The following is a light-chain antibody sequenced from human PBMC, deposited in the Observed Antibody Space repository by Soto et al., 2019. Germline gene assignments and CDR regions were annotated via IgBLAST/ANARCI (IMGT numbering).Light chain of an antibody. J-gene: IGKJ1*01. CDR3: EEYYCSPTWT. CDR2: WAS. V-gene: IGKV4-1*01. CDR1: QSVLYSSNNKNY. Sequence: DIVMTQSPDSLAVSLGERATINCKSSQSVLYSSNNKNYFAWYQQKPGQPPKLLIYWASTRESGVPDRFSGGGSGTDFPLTSSSVQVEDVGIYYCEEYYCSPTWTFGPGTKVEIK.